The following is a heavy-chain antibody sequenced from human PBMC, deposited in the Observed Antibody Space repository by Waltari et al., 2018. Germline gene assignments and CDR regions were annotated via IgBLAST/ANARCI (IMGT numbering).Heavy chain of an antibody. CDR1: GDSVNHANYY. CDR2: IYYTGSN. J-gene: IGHJ6*02. D-gene: IGHD3-3*01. V-gene: IGHV4-39*01. Sequence: QLQLQESGPGLVRASETLSLTCTVSGDSVNHANYYWGWVRQSPRKGLEWIGTIYYTGSNPYNPSRKSRVTVSIDTSKNQLSLKLSSVTAADTAVYFCARRDHDFWSGYFTVWGQGTTVTVSS. CDR3: ARRDHDFWSGYFTV.